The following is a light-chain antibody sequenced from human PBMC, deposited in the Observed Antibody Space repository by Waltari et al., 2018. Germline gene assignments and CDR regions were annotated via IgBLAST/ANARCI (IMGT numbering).Light chain of an antibody. Sequence: DIQMTQSPSTLSASVGDTVTITCRASQSISSWLAWYQQKPGKAPKLLIYKATNLDTGVPSRITGRGSETEFTLTIRSLQSDDFATYYCQQYYTYPRTFGQGTKVEIK. CDR2: KAT. CDR3: QQYYTYPRT. J-gene: IGKJ1*01. CDR1: QSISSW. V-gene: IGKV1-5*03.